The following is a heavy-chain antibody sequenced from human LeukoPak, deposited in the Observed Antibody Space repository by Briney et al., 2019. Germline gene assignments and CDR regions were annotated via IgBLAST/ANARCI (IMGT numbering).Heavy chain of an antibody. CDR3: ARASWVSDAGAVS. D-gene: IGHD3-10*01. CDR1: GFSFSSYA. J-gene: IGHJ5*02. Sequence: GGSLRLSCAASGFSFSSYAMSWVRQAPVRGLEWVSSMKGGGGDTYYADFVKGRFTLSRDDSRNTVYLQLNSLRVEDTAVYYCARASWVSDAGAVSWGQGTLVTVSS. V-gene: IGHV3-23*01. CDR2: MKGGGGDT.